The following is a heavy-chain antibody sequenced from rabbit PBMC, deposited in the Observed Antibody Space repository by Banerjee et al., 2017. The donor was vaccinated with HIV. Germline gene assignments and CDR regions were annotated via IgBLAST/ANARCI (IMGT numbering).Heavy chain of an antibody. J-gene: IGHJ4*01. CDR1: GFSFSSTYY. CDR3: ARQLYGDYGNVNL. Sequence: QSLEESGGDLVKPGASLTLTCTASGFSFSSTYYMCWVRQAPGKGLEWIACIDTGSSGSTYYASWAKGRFTISKTSSTTVTLQMTSLTAADTATYFCARQLYGDYGNVNLWGQGTLVTVS. V-gene: IGHV1S40*01. D-gene: IGHD2-1*01. CDR2: IDTGSSGST.